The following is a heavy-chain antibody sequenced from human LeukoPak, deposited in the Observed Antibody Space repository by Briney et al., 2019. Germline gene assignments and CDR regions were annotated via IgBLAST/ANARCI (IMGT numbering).Heavy chain of an antibody. D-gene: IGHD3-9*01. Sequence: PGGSLRLSCAASGFTVNSNYMSWVRQAPGKGLEWVSVIYSGGSTYYADSVKGRFTISRDNSKNTLYLQMNSLRAEDTAVYYCARDPFDRSSGYWGEGTLVTVSS. CDR3: ARDPFDRSSGY. CDR2: IYSGGST. V-gene: IGHV3-66*02. CDR1: GFTVNSNY. J-gene: IGHJ4*02.